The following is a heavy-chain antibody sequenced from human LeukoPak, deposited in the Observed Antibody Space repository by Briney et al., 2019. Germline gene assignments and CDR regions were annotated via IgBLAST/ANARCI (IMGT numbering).Heavy chain of an antibody. V-gene: IGHV5-51*01. CDR3: ARYSGYDSEGGLDV. J-gene: IGHJ6*01. D-gene: IGHD5-12*01. CDR1: RNSFSTYW. CDR2: IYPSDSDT. Sequence: GESLKISCKVSRNSFSTYWIGWVRQMPGKGLELMGIIYPSDSDTRYSPSFQGQVTISADKSISTAYLQWSSLRASDTAMYYCARYSGYDSEGGLDVWGQGTTVTVSS.